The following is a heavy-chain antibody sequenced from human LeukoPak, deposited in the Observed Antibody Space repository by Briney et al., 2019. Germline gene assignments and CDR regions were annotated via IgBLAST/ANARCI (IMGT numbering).Heavy chain of an antibody. CDR2: IIPIFGTA. CDR1: GGTFSSYA. J-gene: IGHJ4*02. CDR3: ARVDTAWYQPFDY. Sequence: SVKVSCKASGGTFSSYAISWVRQAPGQGLEWMGGIIPIFGTANYAQKFQGRVTITADESTSTAYMELSSLRSEDTAVYYCARVDTAWYQPFDYWGQGTLVTVSS. D-gene: IGHD5-18*01. V-gene: IGHV1-69*13.